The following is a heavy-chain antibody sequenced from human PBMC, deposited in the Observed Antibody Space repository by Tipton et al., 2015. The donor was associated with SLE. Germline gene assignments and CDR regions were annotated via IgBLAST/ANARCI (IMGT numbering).Heavy chain of an antibody. Sequence: GLVKPSETLSLTCAVYGGSISSSSSYYWAWIRQPPGKGVEWIGEINHRGSTNYNPSLKSRVTISVDTSKNQFSLKLRSVTAADTAVYYCASHFSSSWLRGGYGMDVWGQGTTVTVSS. CDR3: ASHFSSSWLRGGYGMDV. D-gene: IGHD6-13*01. CDR2: INHRGST. V-gene: IGHV4-34*01. J-gene: IGHJ6*02. CDR1: GGSISSSSSYY.